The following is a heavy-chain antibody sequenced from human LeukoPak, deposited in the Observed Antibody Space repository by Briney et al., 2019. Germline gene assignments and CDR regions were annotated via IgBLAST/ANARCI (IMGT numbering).Heavy chain of an antibody. V-gene: IGHV3-43*02. J-gene: IGHJ4*02. D-gene: IGHD5/OR15-5a*01. CDR3: AKDVSGSIDS. Sequence: LGGSLRLSCAASGFIFSDYNMHWVRQVPGKGLEWVSIISGDGGRTSYADSVKGRFTISRDNSKNSLYLQMNSLRTEDTAFYYCAKDVSGSIDSWGQGTLVTVSS. CDR2: ISGDGGRT. CDR1: GFIFSDYN.